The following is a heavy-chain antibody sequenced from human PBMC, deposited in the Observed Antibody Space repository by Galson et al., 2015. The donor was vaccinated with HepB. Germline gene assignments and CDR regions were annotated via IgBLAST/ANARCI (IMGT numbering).Heavy chain of an antibody. J-gene: IGHJ5*02. Sequence: SLRLSCAASGFTFSSYAMHWVRQAPGKGLEWVAVISYDGSNKYYADSVKGRFTISRDNSKNTLYLQMNSLRAEDTAVYYCARGLDIVVVVAAPTAGWFDPWGQGTLVTVSS. CDR2: ISYDGSNK. V-gene: IGHV3-30*04. CDR1: GFTFSSYA. CDR3: ARGLDIVVVVAAPTAGWFDP. D-gene: IGHD2-15*01.